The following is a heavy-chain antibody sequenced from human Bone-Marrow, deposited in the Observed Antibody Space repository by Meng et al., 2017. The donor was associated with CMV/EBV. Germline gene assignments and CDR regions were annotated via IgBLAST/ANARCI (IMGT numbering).Heavy chain of an antibody. Sequence: GGSLRLSCAASGFTFSSYAMSWVRQAPGKGLEWVSAISGSGGSTYYADSVKGRFTISRDNSKNTLYLQMNSPRAEDTAVYYCAKHLRPGVYYFDYWGQGTLVTVSS. CDR3: AKHLRPGVYYFDY. CDR2: ISGSGGST. D-gene: IGHD2-8*01. CDR1: GFTFSSYA. J-gene: IGHJ4*02. V-gene: IGHV3-23*01.